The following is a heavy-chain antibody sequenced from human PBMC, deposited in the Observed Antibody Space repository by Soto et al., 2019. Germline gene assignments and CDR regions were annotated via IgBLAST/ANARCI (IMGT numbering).Heavy chain of an antibody. Sequence: GGSLRLSCSASGFTFSSYAMHWARQAPGKGLEYVSAISSNGGSTYYADSVKGRFTISRDNSKNTLYLQMSSLRAEDTAVYYCVKDEGYYDSSGPFDYWGQGTLVTVSS. V-gene: IGHV3-64D*06. D-gene: IGHD3-22*01. J-gene: IGHJ4*02. CDR3: VKDEGYYDSSGPFDY. CDR1: GFTFSSYA. CDR2: ISSNGGST.